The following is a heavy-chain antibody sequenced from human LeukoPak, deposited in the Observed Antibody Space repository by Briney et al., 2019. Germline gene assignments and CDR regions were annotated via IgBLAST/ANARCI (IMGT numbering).Heavy chain of an antibody. CDR2: IIPILGIA. Sequence: GASVKVSCKASGGTFSNYAISWVRQAPGQGLEWMGRIIPILGIANYAQKFQGRVTITADKSTSTAYMELSSLRSEDTAVYYCATITYPLYCGGDCSAEYFQHWGQGTLVTVSS. CDR3: ATITYPLYCGGDCSAEYFQH. CDR1: GGTFSNYA. J-gene: IGHJ1*01. V-gene: IGHV1-69*04. D-gene: IGHD2-21*02.